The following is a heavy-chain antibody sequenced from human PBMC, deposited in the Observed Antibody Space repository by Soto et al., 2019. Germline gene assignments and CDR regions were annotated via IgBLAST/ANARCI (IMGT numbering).Heavy chain of an antibody. CDR2: IYPSDSDT. J-gene: IGHJ4*02. D-gene: IGHD5-12*01. CDR3: ARHTNGYNPLDF. V-gene: IGHV5-51*01. Sequence: GESLKISCKGSGYSFSTYWIGWVRQAPGKGLEWMGIIYPSDSDTRYSPSFQGQVTISVDRSINTAYLQWSSLKASDTAMYYCARHTNGYNPLDFWGQGTLVTVSS. CDR1: GYSFSTYW.